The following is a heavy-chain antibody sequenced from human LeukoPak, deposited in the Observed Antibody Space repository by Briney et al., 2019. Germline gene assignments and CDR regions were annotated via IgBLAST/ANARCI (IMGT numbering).Heavy chain of an antibody. CDR1: GYTFTSYD. Sequence: GASVKVSCKASGYTFTSYDINWVRQATGHGLEWMGWMNPNSGNTGYAQKFQGRVTTTTDESTSTAYMELSSLRSEDTAVYYCAGPARCSSTSCPTNDAFDIWGQGTMVTVSS. V-gene: IGHV1-8*01. J-gene: IGHJ3*02. CDR3: AGPARCSSTSCPTNDAFDI. D-gene: IGHD2-2*01. CDR2: MNPNSGNT.